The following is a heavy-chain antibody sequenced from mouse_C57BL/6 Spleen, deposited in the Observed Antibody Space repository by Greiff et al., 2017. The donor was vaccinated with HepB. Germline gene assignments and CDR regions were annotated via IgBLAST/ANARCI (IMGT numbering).Heavy chain of an antibody. CDR1: GYTFTSYW. D-gene: IGHD1-3*01. Sequence: QVQLQQPGAELVMPGASVKLSCKASGYTFTSYWMHWVKQRPGQGLEWIGEIDPSDSYTNYNQKFKGKSTLTVDKSSSTAYMQLSSLTSEDSAVYHCARSGYKRYWYFDVWGTGTTVTVSS. CDR2: IDPSDSYT. J-gene: IGHJ1*03. V-gene: IGHV1-69*01. CDR3: ARSGYKRYWYFDV.